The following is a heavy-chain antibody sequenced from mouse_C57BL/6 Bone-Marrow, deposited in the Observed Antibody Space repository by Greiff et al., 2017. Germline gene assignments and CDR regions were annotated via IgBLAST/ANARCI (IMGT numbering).Heavy chain of an antibody. V-gene: IGHV1-26*01. CDR3: AKKYARDY. Sequence: EVQLQQSGPELVKPGASVKISCKASGYTFTDYYMNWVKQRHGKSLEWIGDITPNNGGTSYNQKFKGKATLTVAKSSSTADMERRSRTAEDSAVYYCAKKYARDYWGQGTSVTVSS. J-gene: IGHJ4*01. CDR2: ITPNNGGT. CDR1: GYTFTDYY.